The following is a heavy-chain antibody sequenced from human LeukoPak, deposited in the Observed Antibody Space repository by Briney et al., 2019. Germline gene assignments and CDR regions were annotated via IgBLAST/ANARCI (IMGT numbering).Heavy chain of an antibody. Sequence: GGPQRLSCAASGFTFSSYGMHWVRQAPGKGLEWVAVISYDGSNKYYADSVKGRFTISRDNSKNTLYLQMNSLRAEDTAVYYCAKDGVGARGGYWGQGTLVTVSS. D-gene: IGHD3-3*01. CDR2: ISYDGSNK. CDR1: GFTFSSYG. J-gene: IGHJ4*02. CDR3: AKDGVGARGGY. V-gene: IGHV3-30*18.